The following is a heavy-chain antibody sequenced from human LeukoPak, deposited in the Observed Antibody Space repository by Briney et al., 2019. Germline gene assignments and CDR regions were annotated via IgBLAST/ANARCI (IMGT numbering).Heavy chain of an antibody. CDR1: GFTFSSYS. V-gene: IGHV3-21*01. D-gene: IGHD2-2*01. J-gene: IGHJ4*02. CDR2: ISSSSSYV. CDR3: APAFYCISTSCPD. Sequence: GGSLRLSCAASGFTFSSYSMNWVRQAPGKGLEWVSSISSSSSYVYYADSVKGRFTISRDNAKNSLYLQMNSLRAEDTAVYYCAPAFYCISTSCPDWGQGTLVTVSS.